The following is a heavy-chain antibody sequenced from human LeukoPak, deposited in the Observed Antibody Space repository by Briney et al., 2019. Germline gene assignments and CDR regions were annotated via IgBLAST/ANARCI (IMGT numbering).Heavy chain of an antibody. Sequence: GASVKVSCKVSGYTLTDLSMHWVRQAPGKGLEWMGGFDPEDGETIYAQKFQGRVTMTEDTSTDTAYMELSSLRSEDTAVYYCATLRGDYVWGSYRPPLNWFDPWGQGTLVTVSS. CDR2: FDPEDGET. J-gene: IGHJ5*02. D-gene: IGHD3-16*02. CDR3: ATLRGDYVWGSYRPPLNWFDP. CDR1: GYTLTDLS. V-gene: IGHV1-24*01.